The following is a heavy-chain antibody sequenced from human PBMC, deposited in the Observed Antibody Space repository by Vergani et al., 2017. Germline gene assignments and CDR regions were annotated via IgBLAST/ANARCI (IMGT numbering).Heavy chain of an antibody. CDR1: GYTFTGYY. CDR2: INPNSGGT. Sequence: QVQLVQSGAEVKKPGASVKVSCKASGYTFTGYYMHWVRQAPGQGLEWMGWINPNSGGTNYAQKFQGRVTMTRDTSISTAYMELSRLRSDDTAVYYCARGDDILXGYYRNYYYYGMDVWGQGTTVTVSS. D-gene: IGHD3-9*01. V-gene: IGHV1-2*02. CDR3: ARGDDILXGYYRNYYYYGMDV. J-gene: IGHJ6*02.